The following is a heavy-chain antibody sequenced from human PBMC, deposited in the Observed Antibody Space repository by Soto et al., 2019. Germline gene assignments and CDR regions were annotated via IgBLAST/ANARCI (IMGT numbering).Heavy chain of an antibody. D-gene: IGHD6-13*01. CDR3: ARGIIAAAGFDY. V-gene: IGHV4-61*03. Sequence: QVQLQESGPGLVKPSETLSLTCTVSCGSVSSGSYYCSWIRQPPGQGLEWFGYIYYSGRTNYNTSLKSRVTISVDTSKNNFSLKLSSVTAADTAVYYCARGIIAAAGFDYWGQGTLVTVSS. J-gene: IGHJ4*02. CDR1: CGSVSSGSYY. CDR2: IYYSGRT.